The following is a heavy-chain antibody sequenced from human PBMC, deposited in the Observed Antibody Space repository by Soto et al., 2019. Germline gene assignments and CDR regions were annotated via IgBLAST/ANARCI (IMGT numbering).Heavy chain of an antibody. J-gene: IGHJ6*03. Sequence: PGRSLRLPCAASEFTFSNYSMNWVRQAPGKGLEWVSYISSSSSYIYYADSVKGRFTISRDNAKNSLYLQMNSLRAEDTAVYYCARDLTRFRYYMDVWGKGTTVTV. CDR3: ARDLTRFRYYMDV. CDR1: EFTFSNYS. CDR2: ISSSSSYI. V-gene: IGHV3-21*01. D-gene: IGHD3-3*01.